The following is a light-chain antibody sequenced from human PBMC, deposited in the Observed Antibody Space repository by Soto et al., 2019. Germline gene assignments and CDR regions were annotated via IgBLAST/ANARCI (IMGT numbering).Light chain of an antibody. CDR1: QSISSW. V-gene: IGKV1-5*01. Sequence: DIQLTQSPSTLSASVGERVTITCRASQSISSWWAWYQQKPGKAPKLLIYDASSLASGVPSRFSGSGSGTEFTITISRLQPDDFATYDCQQYNSYWTFGQGTKVEIK. CDR2: DAS. CDR3: QQYNSYWT. J-gene: IGKJ1*01.